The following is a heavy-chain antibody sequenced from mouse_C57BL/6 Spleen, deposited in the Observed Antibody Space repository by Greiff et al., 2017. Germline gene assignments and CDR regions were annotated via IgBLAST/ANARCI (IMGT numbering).Heavy chain of an antibody. D-gene: IGHD2-3*01. CDR1: GYAFTNYW. CDR2: IHPGSGGT. CDR3: ARLYDGFLYYAMDY. J-gene: IGHJ4*01. V-gene: IGHV1-54*01. Sequence: QVQLQQSGAELVRPGTSVKVSCKASGYAFTNYWIEWVKQRPGQGLEWIGVIHPGSGGTNYNAKFKGKATLTADKSSSTAYMQLSSLTSEDSAVYFCARLYDGFLYYAMDYWGQGTSVTVSS.